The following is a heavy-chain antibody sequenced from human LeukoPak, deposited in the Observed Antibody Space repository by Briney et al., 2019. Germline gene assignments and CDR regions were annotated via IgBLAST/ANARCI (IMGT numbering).Heavy chain of an antibody. CDR2: IYYSGST. CDR1: GGSISSYY. CDR3: ARDDYGDSKYYFYGMDV. Sequence: SETLSLTCTVSGGSISSYYCSWIRQPPGKGLEWIGYIYYSGSTNYSPSLKSRVTISVDTSKNQFSLKLSSVTAADTAVYYCARDDYGDSKYYFYGMDVWGQGTTVTVSS. V-gene: IGHV4-59*01. J-gene: IGHJ6*02. D-gene: IGHD4-17*01.